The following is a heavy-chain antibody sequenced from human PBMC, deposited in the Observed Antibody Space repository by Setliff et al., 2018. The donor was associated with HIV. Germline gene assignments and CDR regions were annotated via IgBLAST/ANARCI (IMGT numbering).Heavy chain of an antibody. Sequence: SETLSLTCTVSGVSISSYYWSWIRQPPGKGLEWIGYISYTDSTAYNPSLKSRVSISIDTSKNQFSLKPSSVTAADTAVYYCARRSTSTGIDYWGQGTLVTVSS. D-gene: IGHD2-2*01. V-gene: IGHV4-59*08. CDR1: GVSISSYY. J-gene: IGHJ4*02. CDR3: ARRSTSTGIDY. CDR2: ISYTDST.